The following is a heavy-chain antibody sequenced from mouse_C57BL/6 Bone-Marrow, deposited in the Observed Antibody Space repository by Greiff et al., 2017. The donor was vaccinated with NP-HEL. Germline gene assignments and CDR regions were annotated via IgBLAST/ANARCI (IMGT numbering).Heavy chain of an antibody. CDR2: IDPSDSYT. Sequence: QVQLQQPGAELVKPGASVKLSCKASGYTFTSYWMQWVKQRPGQGLEWIGEIDPSDSYTNYNQKFKGKATLTVDTSSSTAYMQLSSLTSEDSAVYYCARGVYDYGGYWYFDVWGTGTTVTVSS. V-gene: IGHV1-50*01. J-gene: IGHJ1*03. CDR3: ARGVYDYGGYWYFDV. CDR1: GYTFTSYW. D-gene: IGHD2-4*01.